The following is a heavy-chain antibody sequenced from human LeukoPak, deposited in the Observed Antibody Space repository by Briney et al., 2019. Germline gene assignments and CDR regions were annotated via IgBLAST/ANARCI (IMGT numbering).Heavy chain of an antibody. CDR3: ARGPVQVVPAAIKKAFDY. Sequence: SETLSLTGTVSGGSISSYYWSWIRQPAGKGLEWIGRIYTSGSTNYNPSLKSRVTMSVNTSKYQFSLKLSSVTAVDAAVYYCARGPVQVVPAAIKKAFDYWGQGTLVTVSS. CDR1: GGSISSYY. J-gene: IGHJ4*02. CDR2: IYTSGST. V-gene: IGHV4-4*07. D-gene: IGHD2-2*01.